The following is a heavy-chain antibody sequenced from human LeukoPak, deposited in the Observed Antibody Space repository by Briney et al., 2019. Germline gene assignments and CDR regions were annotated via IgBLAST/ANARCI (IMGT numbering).Heavy chain of an antibody. CDR1: GGSISSSSYY. D-gene: IGHD6-13*01. J-gene: IGHJ5*02. V-gene: IGHV4-39*07. CDR3: ARGVGSTGIAAAGTGNWFDP. Sequence: PSETLSLTCTVSGGSISSSSYYWGWIRQPPGKGLEWIGSIYYSGSTYHNPSLKSRVTISVDTSKNQFSLKLSSVTAADTAVYYCARGVGSTGIAAAGTGNWFDPWGQGTLVTVSS. CDR2: IYYSGST.